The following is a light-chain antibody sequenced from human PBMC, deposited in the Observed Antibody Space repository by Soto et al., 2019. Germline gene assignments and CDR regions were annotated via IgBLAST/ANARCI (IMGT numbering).Light chain of an antibody. J-gene: IGLJ1*01. CDR2: DVT. CDR3: CSYASTYTFYV. Sequence: QSALTQPRSVSGSPGQSVTLSCTGTSSDVGNYIFVSWYQQYPGKAPKLLIYDVTKRPSGVPDRFSGSKSGNTASLTISGLQPEDEADYYCCSYASTYTFYVLGTGTKVTV. CDR1: SSDVGNYIF. V-gene: IGLV2-11*01.